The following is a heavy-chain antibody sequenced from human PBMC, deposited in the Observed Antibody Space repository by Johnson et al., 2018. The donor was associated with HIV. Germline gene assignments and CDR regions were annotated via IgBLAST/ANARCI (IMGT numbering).Heavy chain of an antibody. Sequence: QMLLVESGGGVVQPGESLRLSCAASGFTFANYGMHWVRQAPGKGLEWVAFTAHDESITHYADSVKGRFTMSRDNSKSTLNLQMNSLRAEDTAIYYCAKGILTNDAFDIWGQGTMVTVSS. J-gene: IGHJ3*02. CDR2: TAHDESIT. V-gene: IGHV3-30*02. CDR1: GFTFANYG. CDR3: AKGILTNDAFDI. D-gene: IGHD3-10*01.